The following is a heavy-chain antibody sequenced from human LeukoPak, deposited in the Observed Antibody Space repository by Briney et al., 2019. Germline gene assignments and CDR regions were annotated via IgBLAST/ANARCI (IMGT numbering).Heavy chain of an antibody. CDR3: ARARLGGIVVVPAGSEGRYWFGP. CDR2: IHYSGNT. CDR1: GGSLISYH. J-gene: IGHJ5*02. D-gene: IGHD2-2*01. V-gene: IGHV4-59*01. Sequence: LETLSLTSTVSGGSLISYHWSWIRQPPGKGLEWIGHIHYSGNTNYNPSLRSRVTISVDTSKNQFSLRLSSVTAADTAVYYCARARLGGIVVVPAGSEGRYWFGPWGQGTLVTVSS.